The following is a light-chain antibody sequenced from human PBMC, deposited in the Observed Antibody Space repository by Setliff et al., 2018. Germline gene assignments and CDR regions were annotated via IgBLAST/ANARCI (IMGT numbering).Light chain of an antibody. J-gene: IGLJ1*01. Sequence: QSALAQPRSVSGSPGQSVTISCTGTSSDVGGYHYGGDYYVSWYQQYPGKAPKLIIYNVNQRPSGVPDRFSGSRSGVTASLTSSGLQAEDESDYYCCSYAGNSYVFGTGTKV. CDR3: CSYAGNSYV. V-gene: IGLV2-11*01. CDR1: SSDVGGYHY. CDR2: NVN.